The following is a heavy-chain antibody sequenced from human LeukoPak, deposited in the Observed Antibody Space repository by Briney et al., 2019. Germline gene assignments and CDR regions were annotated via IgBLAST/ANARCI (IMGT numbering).Heavy chain of an antibody. CDR1: GYTFTGYY. D-gene: IGHD3-3*01. J-gene: IGHJ3*02. V-gene: IGHV1-2*02. Sequence: ASVKVSCKASGYTFTGYYMHWVRQAPGQGLEWMGWINSSSGGTNYAQKFQGRVTMTRDTSISTAYMELSRLRSDGTAVYYCARLTYYDFWSGYNYAFDIWGQGTMVTVSS. CDR3: ARLTYYDFWSGYNYAFDI. CDR2: INSSSGGT.